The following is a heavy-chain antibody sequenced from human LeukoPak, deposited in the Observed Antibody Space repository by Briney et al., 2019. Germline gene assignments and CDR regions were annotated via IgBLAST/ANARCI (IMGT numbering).Heavy chain of an antibody. V-gene: IGHV1-69*13. CDR1: GGTFSSYA. CDR2: IIPIFGTA. CDR3: AREKGGRYTAMTPDAFDI. D-gene: IGHD5-18*01. J-gene: IGHJ3*02. Sequence: ASVKVSCKASGGTFSSYAISWVRQAPGQGLEWMGGIIPIFGTANYAQKFRGRVTITADESTSTAYMELSSLRSEDTAVYYCAREKGGRYTAMTPDAFDIWGQGTMVTVSS.